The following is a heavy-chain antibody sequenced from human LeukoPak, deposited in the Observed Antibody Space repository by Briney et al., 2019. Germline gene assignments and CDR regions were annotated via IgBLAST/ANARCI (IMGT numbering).Heavy chain of an antibody. D-gene: IGHD3-10*01. CDR2: ISSSGSTI. CDR3: ATQHTLWSPLDC. Sequence: GGSLRLSCAASGFTFSSYEMNWVRQAPGKGLEWVSYISSSGSTIYYADSVKGRFTISRDNAKNSLYLQMNSLRAEDTAVYYCATQHTLWSPLDCWGQGTLVTVSS. CDR1: GFTFSSYE. V-gene: IGHV3-48*03. J-gene: IGHJ4*02.